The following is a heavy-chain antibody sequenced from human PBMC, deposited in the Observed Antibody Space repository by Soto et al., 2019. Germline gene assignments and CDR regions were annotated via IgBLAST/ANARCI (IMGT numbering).Heavy chain of an antibody. J-gene: IGHJ6*02. D-gene: IGHD3-3*01. Sequence: SETLSLTCTVSGGSISSYYWSWIRQPPGKGLEWIGYIYYSGSTNYNPSLKSRVTISVDTSKNQFSLKLSSVTAADTAVYYCARANYDFWSGPPHDVWGQGTTVTVSS. CDR2: IYYSGST. CDR1: GGSISSYY. CDR3: ARANYDFWSGPPHDV. V-gene: IGHV4-59*01.